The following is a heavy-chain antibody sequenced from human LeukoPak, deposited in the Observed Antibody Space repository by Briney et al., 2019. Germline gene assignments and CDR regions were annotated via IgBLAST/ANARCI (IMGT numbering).Heavy chain of an antibody. CDR1: GFTFSDYN. Sequence: PGGSLRLSCAASGFTFSDYNMNWVRQAPGKGLEWVSYISSRGSYTYYADSVKGRFTISRDNAKNSLYLQMNSLRAEDTAVYYCARIDAFDIWGQGTMVTVSS. V-gene: IGHV3-21*06. CDR3: ARIDAFDI. CDR2: ISSRGSYT. J-gene: IGHJ3*02.